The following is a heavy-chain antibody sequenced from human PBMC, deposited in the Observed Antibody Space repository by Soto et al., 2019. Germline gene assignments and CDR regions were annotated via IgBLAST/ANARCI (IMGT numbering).Heavy chain of an antibody. Sequence: QVQLQESGPGLVKPSETLSLTCTVSGGSISSYYWSWIRQPPGKGLEWIGYIYYSGSTNYNPSLKRRVTISVDTSKNQFSLKLSSVTAADTAVYYCAREGMATGFDYWGQGTLVTVSS. V-gene: IGHV4-59*01. J-gene: IGHJ4*02. CDR1: GGSISSYY. D-gene: IGHD5-12*01. CDR3: AREGMATGFDY. CDR2: IYYSGST.